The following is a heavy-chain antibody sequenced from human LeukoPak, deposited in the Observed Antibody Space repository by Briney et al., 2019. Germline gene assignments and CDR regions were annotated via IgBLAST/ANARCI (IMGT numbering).Heavy chain of an antibody. D-gene: IGHD5-18*01. Sequence: ASAKVSCKASGYTFTSYYMHWVRQAPGQGPEWMGLINPTGGSTGYAQKFQGRVTMTRDTSISTAYMELSRLRSDDTAVYYCARTVDTEPMGDYWGQGTLVTVSS. CDR2: INPTGGST. CDR1: GYTFTSYY. V-gene: IGHV1-2*06. CDR3: ARTVDTEPMGDY. J-gene: IGHJ4*02.